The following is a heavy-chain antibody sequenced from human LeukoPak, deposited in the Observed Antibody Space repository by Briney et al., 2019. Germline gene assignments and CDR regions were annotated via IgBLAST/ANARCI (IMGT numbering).Heavy chain of an antibody. J-gene: IGHJ1*01. V-gene: IGHV4-59*01. D-gene: IGHD6-6*01. Sequence: KPSETLSLTCTVSGGSINSYYWSWIRQSPGKGLEWIGYIYYSGSTNYNPSLKSRATISADTSKNQFSLNLNSVTAADTAVYYCARGGAARLHFQNWGQGTLVTVSS. CDR1: GGSINSYY. CDR3: ARGGAARLHFQN. CDR2: IYYSGST.